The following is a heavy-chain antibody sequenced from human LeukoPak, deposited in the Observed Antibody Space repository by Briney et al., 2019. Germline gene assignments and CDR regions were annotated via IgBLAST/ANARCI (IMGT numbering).Heavy chain of an antibody. CDR1: GFTFSSYA. D-gene: IGHD2-8*01. CDR3: ARDPPDCTNGVCYQHYFDY. V-gene: IGHV3-30-3*01. J-gene: IGHJ4*02. Sequence: GGSLRLSCAASGFTFSSYAMHWVRQAPGKGLEWVAVISYDGSNKYYADSVKGRFTISRDNSKNTLYLQMNSLRAEDTAVYYRARDPPDCTNGVCYQHYFDYWGQGTLVTVSS. CDR2: ISYDGSNK.